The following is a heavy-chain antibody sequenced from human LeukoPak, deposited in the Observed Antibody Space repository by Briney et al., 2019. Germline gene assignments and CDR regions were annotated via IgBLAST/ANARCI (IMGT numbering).Heavy chain of an antibody. CDR2: IYPGDSDT. CDR1: GYSFISYW. J-gene: IGHJ6*02. CDR3: AGGRYVSIYYGMDV. Sequence: GESLNISGKGSGYSFISYWIGWVRQIPGKGLEGMGIIYPGDSDTRYSPSFQGQVTISADKSISTAYLQWSSLKASDTAMYYCAGGRYVSIYYGMDVWGQGTTVTVSS. V-gene: IGHV5-51*01. D-gene: IGHD1-26*01.